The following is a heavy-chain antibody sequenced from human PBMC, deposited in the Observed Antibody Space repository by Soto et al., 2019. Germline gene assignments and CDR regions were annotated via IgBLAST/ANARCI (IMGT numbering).Heavy chain of an antibody. D-gene: IGHD3-22*01. J-gene: IGHJ4*02. CDR1: GGSISSGDYY. CDR3: ARGRNYDSNGYLY. V-gene: IGHV4-30-4*01. Sequence: SETLSLTCTVSGGSISSGDYYWSWIRQPPGKGLEWIGYIYYSGSTYYNPSLKSRVTISVDTSKNQFSLKLSSVTAADTAVYYCARGRNYDSNGYLYWGQGTLVTVSS. CDR2: IYYSGST.